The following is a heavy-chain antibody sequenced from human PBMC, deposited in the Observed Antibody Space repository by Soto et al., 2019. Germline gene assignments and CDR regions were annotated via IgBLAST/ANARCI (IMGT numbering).Heavy chain of an antibody. CDR1: GYSFTSYW. CDR2: IYPGDSDT. Sequence: PGESLKISCKGSGYSFTSYWIGWVRQMPGKGLEWMGIIYPGDSDTRYSPSFQGQVTISADKSISTAYLQWSSLKASDTAMYYCARRSGVATTRTVGDYWGQGTLVTVSS. CDR3: ARRSGVATTRTVGDY. V-gene: IGHV5-51*01. D-gene: IGHD5-12*01. J-gene: IGHJ4*02.